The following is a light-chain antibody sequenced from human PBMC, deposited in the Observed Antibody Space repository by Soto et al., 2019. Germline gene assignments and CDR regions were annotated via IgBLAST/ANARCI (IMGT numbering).Light chain of an antibody. CDR1: QSLRNY. CDR3: QQRSDWPPT. Sequence: ENVLTQSPATLSLSPVYTATLSCRATQSLRNYLAWYQQKLGQAPRLLIYDASKRATGIPARFSGSGSGTDFTLTISSLEPEDFAVYFCQQRSDWPPTFGQGTRLEIK. CDR2: DAS. J-gene: IGKJ5*01. V-gene: IGKV3-11*01.